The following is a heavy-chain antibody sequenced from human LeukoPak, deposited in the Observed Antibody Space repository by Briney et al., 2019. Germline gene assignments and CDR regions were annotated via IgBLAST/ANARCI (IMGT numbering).Heavy chain of an antibody. D-gene: IGHD2-8*01. V-gene: IGHV1-69*05. CDR2: IIPIFGTA. J-gene: IGHJ4*02. CDR1: GGTFSSYA. CDR3: ARGGYCTNGVCAGPPFDY. Sequence: SVKVSCKASGGTFSSYAISWVRQAPGQGLEWMGGIIPIFGTANYAQKFQGRVTITTDESTSTAYMELSSLRSEDTAVYYCARGGYCTNGVCAGPPFDYWGQGTLVTVSS.